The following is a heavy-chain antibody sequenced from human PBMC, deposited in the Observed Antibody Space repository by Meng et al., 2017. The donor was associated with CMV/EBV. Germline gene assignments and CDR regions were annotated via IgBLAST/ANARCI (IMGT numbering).Heavy chain of an antibody. Sequence: ASVKVSCKASGYSFSDYYMHWVRQAPGQGLEWMGWINPNSGGTNYAQKFQGRVTMTRDTSISTAYMELSRLSSDDTAAYYCARNWRDGHTLDPFNIWGQGTMVTVSS. CDR2: INPNSGGT. J-gene: IGHJ3*02. V-gene: IGHV1-2*02. CDR1: GYSFSDYY. D-gene: IGHD5-24*01. CDR3: ARNWRDGHTLDPFNI.